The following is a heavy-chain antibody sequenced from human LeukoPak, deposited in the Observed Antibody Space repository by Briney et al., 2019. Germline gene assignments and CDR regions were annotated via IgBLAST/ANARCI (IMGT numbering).Heavy chain of an antibody. D-gene: IGHD3-10*01. CDR1: GFTFSSYA. J-gene: IGHJ4*02. V-gene: IGHV3-23*01. CDR3: AKDYYGSGSYDTFDY. Sequence: PGGSLRLSCAASGFTFSSYAMSWVRQAPGRGLEWVSAFSGSGGSTYYADSVKGRFTISRDNSKNTLYLQMNSLRAEDTAVYYCAKDYYGSGSYDTFDYWGQGTLVTVSS. CDR2: FSGSGGST.